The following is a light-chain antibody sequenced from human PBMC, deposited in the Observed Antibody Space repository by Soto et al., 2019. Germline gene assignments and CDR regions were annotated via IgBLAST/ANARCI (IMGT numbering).Light chain of an antibody. CDR3: CSYAGGSTWV. J-gene: IGLJ2*01. Sequence: QSALTQPASVSGSPGQSITISCTGTSSDIGNYNLVSWYQQHPHKAPKLMIYEGSKRPSGVSNRFSGSKSGNTASLTLSGLQAEDEADYYCCSYAGGSTWVFGGGTKVTVL. V-gene: IGLV2-23*01. CDR1: SSDIGNYNL. CDR2: EGS.